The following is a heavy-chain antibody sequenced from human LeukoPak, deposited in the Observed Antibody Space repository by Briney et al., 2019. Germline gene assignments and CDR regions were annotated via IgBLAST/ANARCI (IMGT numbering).Heavy chain of an antibody. J-gene: IGHJ4*02. D-gene: IGHD4-17*01. CDR1: GGTFSSYA. Sequence: SVKVSCKASGGTFSSYAISWVRQAPGQGLEWMGGIIPIFGTANYAQKFQGRVTITADEPTSTAYMELSSLRSEDTAVYYCARVSWHGDYPIAYDYWGQGTLVTVSS. V-gene: IGHV1-69*13. CDR2: IIPIFGTA. CDR3: ARVSWHGDYPIAYDY.